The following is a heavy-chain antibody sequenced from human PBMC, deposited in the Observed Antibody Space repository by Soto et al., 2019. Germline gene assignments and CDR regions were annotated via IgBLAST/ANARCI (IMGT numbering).Heavy chain of an antibody. J-gene: IGHJ4*02. V-gene: IGHV4-4*02. CDR3: ASARWQQLVPFDY. D-gene: IGHD6-13*01. Sequence: TLSLTCVVSGGFISSSNWWSWIRQPPGKGLEWIGEIYHSGSTNYNPSLKSRVTISVDKSKNQFSLKLSSVTAADTAVYYCASARWQQLVPFDYWGQGTLVTVSS. CDR2: IYHSGST. CDR1: GGFISSSNW.